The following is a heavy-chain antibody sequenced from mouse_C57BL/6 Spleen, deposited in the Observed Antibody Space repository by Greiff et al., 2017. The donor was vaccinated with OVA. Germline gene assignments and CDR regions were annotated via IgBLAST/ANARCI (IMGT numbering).Heavy chain of an antibody. CDR1: GFTFSDYG. D-gene: IGHD2-5*01. J-gene: IGHJ4*01. V-gene: IGHV5-17*01. CDR2: ISSGSSTI. CDR3: ARGSNSFRGYAMDY. Sequence: EVKLMESGGGLVKPGGSLKLSCAASGFTFSDYGMHWVRQAPEKGLEWVAYISSGSSTIYYADTVKGRFTISRDNAKNTLFLQMTSLRSEDTAMYYCARGSNSFRGYAMDYWGQGTSVTVSS.